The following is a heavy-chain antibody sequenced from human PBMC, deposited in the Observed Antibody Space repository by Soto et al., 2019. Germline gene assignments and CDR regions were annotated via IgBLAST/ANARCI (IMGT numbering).Heavy chain of an antibody. V-gene: IGHV1-69*02. CDR1: GGTFSSYT. Sequence: QVQLVQSGAEVKKPGSSVKVSCKASGGTFSSYTISWVRQAPGQGLEWMGRIIPIPGIANYVQKFQGRATSTEAKATSNGYMELSSLRSDDQAVYYCASGSMTTGDYWGQGTLVTVSS. CDR2: IIPIPGIA. J-gene: IGHJ4*02. D-gene: IGHD3-10*01. CDR3: ASGSMTTGDY.